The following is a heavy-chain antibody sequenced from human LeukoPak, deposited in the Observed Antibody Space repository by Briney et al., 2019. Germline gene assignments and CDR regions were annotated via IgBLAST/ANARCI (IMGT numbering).Heavy chain of an antibody. CDR3: ARHDTVTFYFDC. CDR1: GGSISSSSYY. CDR2: IYTSGST. D-gene: IGHD4-11*01. Sequence: SETLSLTCTVSGGSISSSSYYWGWIRQPPGKGLEWIGYIYTSGSTNYNPSLKSRVTISVDTSKNQFSLKLSSVTAADTAVYYCARHDTVTFYFDCWGQGTLVTVSS. J-gene: IGHJ4*02. V-gene: IGHV4-61*05.